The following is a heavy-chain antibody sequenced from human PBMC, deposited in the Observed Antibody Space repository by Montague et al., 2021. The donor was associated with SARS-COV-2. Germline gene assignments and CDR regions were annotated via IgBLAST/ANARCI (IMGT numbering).Heavy chain of an antibody. CDR2: IYVSGST. V-gene: IGHV4-4*07. J-gene: IGHJ4*02. Sequence: SETLSLTCSISGVSITSYYWSWVCQPAGKGLEWIGHIYVSGSTNYSPSRKSRVRLSIDNPKNQFPLKLESLTAADTAVYYCVRDGGNWYYFDYWGQGALVTVSS. CDR1: GVSITSYY. D-gene: IGHD3-16*01. CDR3: VRDGGNWYYFDY.